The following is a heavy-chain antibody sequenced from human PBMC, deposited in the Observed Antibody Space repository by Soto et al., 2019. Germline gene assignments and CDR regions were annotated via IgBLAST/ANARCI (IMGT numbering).Heavy chain of an antibody. D-gene: IGHD5-18*01. J-gene: IGHJ4*02. Sequence: PGGSLRLSCAASGFTFSSYWMSWVRQAPGKGLEWVANIKQDGSEKYYADSVKGRFTISRDNSKNTLYLQMNSLRAEDTAVYYCASLDTAMGPFDYWGQGTLVTVSS. V-gene: IGHV3-7*03. CDR3: ASLDTAMGPFDY. CDR1: GFTFSSYW. CDR2: IKQDGSEK.